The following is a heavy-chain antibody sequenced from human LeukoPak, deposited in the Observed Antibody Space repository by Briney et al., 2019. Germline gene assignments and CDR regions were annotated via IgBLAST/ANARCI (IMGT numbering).Heavy chain of an antibody. CDR3: ARSRRRGIAAAGTDY. J-gene: IGHJ4*02. CDR1: GGSISSYY. CDR2: MYFSGST. D-gene: IGHD6-13*01. V-gene: IGHV4-59*06. Sequence: SETLSLTCTVSGGSISSYYWSWIRQPPGKGLECIGYMYFSGSTFYNPSLKSRVIISVDTSKNQFFLKLSSVTAADTAVYYCARSRRRGIAAAGTDYWGQGTLVTVSS.